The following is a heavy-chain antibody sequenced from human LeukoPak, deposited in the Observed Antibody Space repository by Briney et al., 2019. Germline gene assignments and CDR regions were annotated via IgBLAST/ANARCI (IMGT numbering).Heavy chain of an antibody. D-gene: IGHD3-3*01. Sequence: SGPTLVNPTQTLTLTCTFSGFSLSTSGVGVGWIRQPPGKALEWLALIYWNDDKRYSPSLKSRLTITKDTSKNQVVLTMTNMDPVDTATYYSAHSKRRVLRFLGWLAPDAFDIWAKGQWSPSLQ. V-gene: IGHV2-5*01. CDR3: AHSKRRVLRFLGWLAPDAFDI. J-gene: IGHJ3*02. CDR1: GFSLSTSGVG. CDR2: IYWNDDK.